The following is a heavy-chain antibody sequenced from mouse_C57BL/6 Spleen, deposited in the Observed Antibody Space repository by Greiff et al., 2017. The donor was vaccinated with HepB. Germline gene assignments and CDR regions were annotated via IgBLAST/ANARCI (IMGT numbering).Heavy chain of an antibody. D-gene: IGHD2-4*01. J-gene: IGHJ3*01. CDR3: ARSYDYDAGFAY. Sequence: VQLQQPGAELVMPGASVKLSCKASGYTFTSYWMHWVKQRPGQGLEWIGEIDPSDSYTNYNQKFKGKSTLTVDKSSSTAYMQLSSLTSEDSAVYYCARSYDYDAGFAYWGQGTLVTVSA. CDR1: GYTFTSYW. CDR2: IDPSDSYT. V-gene: IGHV1-69*01.